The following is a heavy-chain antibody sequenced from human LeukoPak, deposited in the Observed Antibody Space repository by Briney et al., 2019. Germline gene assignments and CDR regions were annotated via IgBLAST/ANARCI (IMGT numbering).Heavy chain of an antibody. D-gene: IGHD3-9*01. CDR3: AKDRSTGSNWFDP. CDR1: GFTFSSYG. V-gene: IGHV3-33*06. CDR2: IWYDGSNK. Sequence: PGGSLRLPCAASGFTFSSYGMHWARQAPGRGLEWVAVIWYDGSNKYYADSVKGRFTISRDNSKNTLYLQMNSLRAEDTAVYYCAKDRSTGSNWFDPWGQGTLVTVSS. J-gene: IGHJ5*02.